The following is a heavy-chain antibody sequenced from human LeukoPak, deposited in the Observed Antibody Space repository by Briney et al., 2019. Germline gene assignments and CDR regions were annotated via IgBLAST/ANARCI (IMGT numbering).Heavy chain of an antibody. Sequence: GGSLRLSCAASGFTFSSYSMNWVRQAPGKGLEWVSSISSSSSYIYYADSVKGRFTISRDNAKNSLYLQMNSLRAEDTAVYYCARARAVGYYYYYYMDVWGKRTTVTVSS. CDR3: ARARAVGYYYYYYMDV. J-gene: IGHJ6*03. V-gene: IGHV3-21*01. CDR2: ISSSSSYI. CDR1: GFTFSSYS. D-gene: IGHD6-19*01.